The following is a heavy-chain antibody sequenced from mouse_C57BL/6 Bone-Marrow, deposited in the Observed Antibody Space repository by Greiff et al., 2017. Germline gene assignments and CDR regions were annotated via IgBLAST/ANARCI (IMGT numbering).Heavy chain of an antibody. D-gene: IGHD1-1*01. J-gene: IGHJ3*01. V-gene: IGHV1-9*01. CDR3: ARGGYYYGSSPAWFAY. CDR2: ILPGSGST. CDR1: GYTFTGYW. Sequence: VQLQQSGAELMKPGASVKLSCKATGYTFTGYWIEWVKQRPGHGLEWIGEILPGSGSTNYNEKFKGKATFTADTSSNTAYMQLSSLTTEDSAIXYCARGGYYYGSSPAWFAYWGQGTLVTVSA.